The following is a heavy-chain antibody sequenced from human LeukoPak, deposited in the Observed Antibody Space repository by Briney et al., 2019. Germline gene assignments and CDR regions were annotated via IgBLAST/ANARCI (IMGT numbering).Heavy chain of an antibody. CDR1: GGSISSYY. Sequence: PSETLSLTCTVSGGSISSYYWSWIRQPPGKGLEWIGYIYYSGSTNYNPSLKSRVTISIDTSKNHFSLKLSSVTAADTAVYYCARGKGRYDFWGFDPWGQGTLVTVSS. CDR2: IYYSGST. J-gene: IGHJ5*02. V-gene: IGHV4-59*01. CDR3: ARGKGRYDFWGFDP. D-gene: IGHD3-3*01.